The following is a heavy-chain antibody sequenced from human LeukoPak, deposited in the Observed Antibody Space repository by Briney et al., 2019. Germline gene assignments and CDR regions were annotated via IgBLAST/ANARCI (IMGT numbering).Heavy chain of an antibody. Sequence: PGGSLRLSCAASGFTFSSYWMSWVRQAPGKGLEWVANIKQDGSEKYYVDSVKGRFTISRDNAKNSLYLQMTSLRAEDTAVYYCARGFSGYYYDLFDYWGQGTLVTVSS. J-gene: IGHJ4*02. CDR2: IKQDGSEK. V-gene: IGHV3-7*01. CDR1: GFTFSSYW. CDR3: ARGFSGYYYDLFDY. D-gene: IGHD3-22*01.